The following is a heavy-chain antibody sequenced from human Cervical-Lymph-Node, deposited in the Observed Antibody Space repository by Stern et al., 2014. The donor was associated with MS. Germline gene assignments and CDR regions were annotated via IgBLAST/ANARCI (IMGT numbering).Heavy chain of an antibody. V-gene: IGHV1-69*01. Sequence: QVQLVESGAEVKKPGSSVKVSCKASGGTLSTYGFSCVRQAPGQGLEWMGGIIPMFGISNSAQKFQGRVTITADESTSTAYMELSSLRSDDTAVYYCARYRSAVDWYFDLWGRGTLVTVSS. J-gene: IGHJ2*01. D-gene: IGHD3-10*01. CDR3: ARYRSAVDWYFDL. CDR2: IIPMFGIS. CDR1: GGTLSTYG.